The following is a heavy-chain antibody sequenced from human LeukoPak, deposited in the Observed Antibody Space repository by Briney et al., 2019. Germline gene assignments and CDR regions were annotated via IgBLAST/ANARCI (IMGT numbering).Heavy chain of an antibody. CDR3: AKAEYYYDSSGYYPLGEFDY. V-gene: IGHV3-23*01. CDR1: GFTFSSYA. J-gene: IGHJ4*02. Sequence: GGSLRLSCAASGFTFSSYAMSWVRQAPGKGLEWVSAISGSGGSTYYADSVKGRFTISRDNSKNTLYLQMNRLRAEDTAVYYCAKAEYYYDSSGYYPLGEFDYWGQGTLVTVFS. CDR2: ISGSGGST. D-gene: IGHD3-22*01.